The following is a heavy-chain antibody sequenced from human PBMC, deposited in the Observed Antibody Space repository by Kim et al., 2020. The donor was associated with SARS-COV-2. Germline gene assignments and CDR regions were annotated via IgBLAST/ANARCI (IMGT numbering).Heavy chain of an antibody. D-gene: IGHD3-10*01. V-gene: IGHV7-4-1*02. J-gene: IGHJ4*02. Sequence: ASVKVSCKASGYTFTSYAMNWVRQAPGQGLEWMGWINTNTGNPTYAQGFTGRFVFSLDTSVSTTYLQISSLKAEDTAVYYCARVLRRAEKTSGFDYWGQGTLVTVSS. CDR2: INTNTGNP. CDR1: GYTFTSYA. CDR3: ARVLRRAEKTSGFDY.